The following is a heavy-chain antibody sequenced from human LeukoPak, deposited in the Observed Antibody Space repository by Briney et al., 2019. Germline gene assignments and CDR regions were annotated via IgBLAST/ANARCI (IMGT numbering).Heavy chain of an antibody. CDR1: GYSFTSYW. V-gene: IGHV5-51*01. CDR2: IYPGDSDT. D-gene: IGHD3-3*01. Sequence: GESLKISCKGSGYSFTSYWIGWVRQMPGKGLEWMGIIYPGDSDTRYSPSFQGQVTISADKSISTAYLQWSSLKASDTAMYYCARLRGERFLEWPGDYYYYMDVWGKGTTVTVSS. CDR3: ARLRGERFLEWPGDYYYYMDV. J-gene: IGHJ6*03.